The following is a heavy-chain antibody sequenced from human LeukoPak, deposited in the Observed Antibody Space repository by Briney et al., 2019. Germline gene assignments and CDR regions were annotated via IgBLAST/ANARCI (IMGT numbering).Heavy chain of an antibody. V-gene: IGHV1-69*04. Sequence: GASVKVSCKASGGTFSSYAISWVRQAPGQGLEWMGRIIPILGIANYAQKFQGRVTITADKSTSTAYMELSSLRSEDTAVYYCAGDLDSSSFSDYWGQGTLVTVSS. CDR3: AGDLDSSSFSDY. CDR2: IIPILGIA. J-gene: IGHJ4*02. CDR1: GGTFSSYA. D-gene: IGHD6-6*01.